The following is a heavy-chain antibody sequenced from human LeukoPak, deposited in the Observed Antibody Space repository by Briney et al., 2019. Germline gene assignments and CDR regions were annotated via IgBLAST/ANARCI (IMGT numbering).Heavy chain of an antibody. CDR3: ARGDCSAASCYYFDY. J-gene: IGHJ4*02. CDR2: ISSTVTTV. D-gene: IGHD2-15*01. V-gene: IGHV3-11*04. Sequence: PGGSLGLSCAASGFRFSGHYMSWIRQAPGKGLEWVAYISSTVTTVYYADSVKGRFTISRDNTKDSLYLQMSSLKAEDTAVYYCARGDCSAASCYYFDYWGQGTLVTVSS. CDR1: GFRFSGHY.